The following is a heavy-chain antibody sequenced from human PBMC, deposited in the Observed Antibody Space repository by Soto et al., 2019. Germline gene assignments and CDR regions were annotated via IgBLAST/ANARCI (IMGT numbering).Heavy chain of an antibody. D-gene: IGHD2-15*01. J-gene: IGHJ4*02. CDR2: ISYDGSNK. CDR1: GFTFSSYG. V-gene: IGHV3-30*03. CDR3: ARGYCRGGACYMEPFDY. Sequence: GGSLRLSCAASGFTFSSYGMHWVRQAPGKGLEWVAVISYDGSNKYYADSVKGRFTISRDNSKNTLYLQMNSLRAEDTAVYYCARGYCRGGACYMEPFDYWGQGTQVTVSS.